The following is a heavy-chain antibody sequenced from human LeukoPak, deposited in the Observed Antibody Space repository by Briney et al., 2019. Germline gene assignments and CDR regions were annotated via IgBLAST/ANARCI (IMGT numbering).Heavy chain of an antibody. D-gene: IGHD2-2*01. V-gene: IGHV1-18*01. J-gene: IGHJ6*03. Sequence: ASVKVSCKASGYTFTSYGISWVRQAPGQGLGWMGWISAYNGNTNYAQKLQGRVTMTTDTSTSTAYMELRSLRSDDAAVYYCARPVVPAATDYYPRDYYYYYYMDVWGKGTTVTVSS. CDR2: ISAYNGNT. CDR3: ARPVVPAATDYYPRDYYYYYYMDV. CDR1: GYTFTSYG.